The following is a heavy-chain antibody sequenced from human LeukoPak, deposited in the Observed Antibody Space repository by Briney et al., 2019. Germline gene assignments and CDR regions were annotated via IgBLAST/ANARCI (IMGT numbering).Heavy chain of an antibody. CDR3: ASRDDYGDPFDP. V-gene: IGHV4-39*01. J-gene: IGHJ5*02. Sequence: SETLSLTCTVSGASISSRSYYWGWIRQPPGKGLEWIGSFYYSGSTYHNPSLKSRATISVDTSKNQFSLKLTSVTAADTAVYYCASRDDYGDPFDPWGQGTLVTVSS. D-gene: IGHD4-17*01. CDR2: FYYSGST. CDR1: GASISSRSYY.